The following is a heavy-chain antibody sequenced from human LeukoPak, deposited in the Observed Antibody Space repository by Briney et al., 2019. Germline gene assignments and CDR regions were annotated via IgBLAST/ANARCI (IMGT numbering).Heavy chain of an antibody. CDR3: AREHLLYSSSGSFDY. CDR2: MNPNSGNT. J-gene: IGHJ4*02. CDR1: GYTFTSYD. D-gene: IGHD6-6*01. V-gene: IGHV1-8*03. Sequence: ASVKVFCKASGYTFTSYDINWVRQATGQGLELMAWMNPNSGNTGYAQKFQGRVTITRNTSISTAYMELSSLRSEDTAVYYCAREHLLYSSSGSFDYWGQGTLVTVSS.